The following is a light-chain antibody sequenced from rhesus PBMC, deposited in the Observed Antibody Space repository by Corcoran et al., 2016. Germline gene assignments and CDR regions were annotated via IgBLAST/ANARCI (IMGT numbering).Light chain of an antibody. CDR1: QGFSTY. Sequence: DIQMTQSPSSLSASVGDTVTITCRASQGFSTYLAWYQQKPGKAPRPLISYASNLDSGVPSRFSGSGSGTEFTLTIGSLQPVDFATYYCQQHKSYPFTFGPGTKLDVK. J-gene: IGKJ3*01. V-gene: IGKV1S14*01. CDR2: YAS. CDR3: QQHKSYPFT.